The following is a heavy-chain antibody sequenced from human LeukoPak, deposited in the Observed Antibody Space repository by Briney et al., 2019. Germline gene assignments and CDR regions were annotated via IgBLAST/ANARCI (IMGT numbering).Heavy chain of an antibody. CDR2: FYHSGNT. V-gene: IGHV4-38-2*02. J-gene: IGHJ2*01. Sequence: SETLSLTCTVSGYSISSGYYWGWIRPPPGKGLEWIGSFYHSGNTYYNPSLQSRVTISVATSKNQFSLKLSSVIVADTAVYYCARLMDTAMVPWYFDLWGRGTLVTVSS. CDR1: GYSISSGYY. D-gene: IGHD5-18*01. CDR3: ARLMDTAMVPWYFDL.